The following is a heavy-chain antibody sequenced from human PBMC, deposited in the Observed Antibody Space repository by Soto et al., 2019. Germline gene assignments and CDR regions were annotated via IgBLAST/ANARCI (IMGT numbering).Heavy chain of an antibody. J-gene: IGHJ5*02. CDR2: IYYSGST. CDR1: GGSISSGGYY. CDR3: ARAAAGSNWFDP. V-gene: IGHV4-31*03. D-gene: IGHD6-13*01. Sequence: SETLSLTCTVSGGSISSGGYYWSWIRQHPGKGLEWIGYIYYSGSTYYNPSLKSRVTISVDTSKNQFSLKLSSVTAADTAVYYCARAAAGSNWFDPWGQGTLVTVSS.